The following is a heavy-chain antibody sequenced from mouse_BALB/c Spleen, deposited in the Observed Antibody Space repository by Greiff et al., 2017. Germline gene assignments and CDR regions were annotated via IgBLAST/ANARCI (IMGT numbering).Heavy chain of an antibody. Sequence: QVQLQQSGPGLVAPSQSLSITCTVSGFSLTSYGVHWVRQPPGKGLEWLGVIWAGGSTNYNSALMSRLSISKDNSKSQVFLKMNSLQTDDTAMYYCAREGYGNYPAMDYWGQGTSVTVSS. J-gene: IGHJ4*01. CDR3: AREGYGNYPAMDY. D-gene: IGHD2-10*02. CDR2: IWAGGST. V-gene: IGHV2-9*02. CDR1: GFSLTSYG.